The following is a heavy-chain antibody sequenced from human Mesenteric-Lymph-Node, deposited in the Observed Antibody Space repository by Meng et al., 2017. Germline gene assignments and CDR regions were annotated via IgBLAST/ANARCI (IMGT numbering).Heavy chain of an antibody. CDR2: INHSGST. D-gene: IGHD2-15*01. CDR3: ARGPQGYCSGGSCYPV. V-gene: IGHV4-34*01. J-gene: IGHJ4*02. Sequence: QVQLKQRGGGRLKPSETLSLTCGGYGGSFSGYYWSWIRQPPGKGLEWIGEINHSGSTNYNPSLKSRVTISVDTSKNQFSLKLSSVTAADTAVYYCARGPQGYCSGGSCYPVWGQGTLVTVSS. CDR1: GGSFSGYY.